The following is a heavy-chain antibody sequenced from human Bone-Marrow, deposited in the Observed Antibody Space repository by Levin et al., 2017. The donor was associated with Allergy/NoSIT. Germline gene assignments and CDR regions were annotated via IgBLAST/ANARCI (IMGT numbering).Heavy chain of an antibody. Sequence: SGGSLRLSCAASGFTFNSYSMNWVRQAPGKGPEWIAYITDNSNIIFYADSVKGRFTISRDNAKNSLYLHMNSLRAEDTAVYYCARAHSASELLDYWGQGTLITVSS. J-gene: IGHJ4*02. CDR3: ARAHSASELLDY. D-gene: IGHD1-26*01. CDR1: GFTFNSYS. V-gene: IGHV3-48*01. CDR2: ITDNSNII.